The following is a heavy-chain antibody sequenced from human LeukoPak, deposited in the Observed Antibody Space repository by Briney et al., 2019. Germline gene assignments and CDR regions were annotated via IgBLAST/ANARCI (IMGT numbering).Heavy chain of an antibody. CDR3: ARGRRYYYDSSGYFSGTPSYYGMDV. Sequence: SETLSLTCAVSGGSINTYYWSWIRQPPGKGLEWIGEINHSGSTNYNPSLKSRVTISVDTSKNQFSLKLSSVTAADTAVYYCARGRRYYYDSSGYFSGTPSYYGMDVWGQGTTVTVSS. CDR2: INHSGST. V-gene: IGHV4-34*01. CDR1: GGSINTYY. D-gene: IGHD3-22*01. J-gene: IGHJ6*02.